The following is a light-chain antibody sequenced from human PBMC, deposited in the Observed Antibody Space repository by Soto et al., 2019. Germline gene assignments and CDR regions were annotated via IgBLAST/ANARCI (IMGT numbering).Light chain of an antibody. Sequence: DIQFTQSPSFLSASVGESVPITRHATQGISSSLAWYQQRAGKVPELLIYAASTLQSGVPSRFSGSGSGTDFTLTISSLQTEDVATYYCQKYNNAPLTFGEGTKVDIK. V-gene: IGKV1-27*01. J-gene: IGKJ4*01. CDR3: QKYNNAPLT. CDR1: QGISSS. CDR2: AAS.